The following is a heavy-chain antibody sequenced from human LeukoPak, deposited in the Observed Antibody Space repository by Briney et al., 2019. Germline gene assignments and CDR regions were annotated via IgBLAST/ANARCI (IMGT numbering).Heavy chain of an antibody. CDR3: ARETVAGTYYFDY. CDR1: GGSFSGYY. V-gene: IGHV4-34*01. J-gene: IGHJ4*02. Sequence: SETLSLTCAVYGGSFSGYYWSWIGQPPGKGLEWIGEINHSGSTNYNPSLKSRVTISVDTSKNQFSLKLSSVTAADTAVYYCARETVAGTYYFDYWGQGTLVTVSS. CDR2: INHSGST. D-gene: IGHD6-19*01.